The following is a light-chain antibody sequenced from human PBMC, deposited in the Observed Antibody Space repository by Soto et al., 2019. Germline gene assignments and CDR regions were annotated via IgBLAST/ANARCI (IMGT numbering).Light chain of an antibody. CDR2: TNS. J-gene: IGLJ3*02. CDR1: SSNIGAGYD. CDR3: QSYDSSLSALV. V-gene: IGLV1-40*01. Sequence: QSVLTQPPSVSGAPGQGVTISCAGTSSNIGAGYDVHWYQQVPGTAPKLLIYTNSNRPSGVPDRFSGCKSGTSASLAITGLHASDEADYYCQSYDSSLSALVYGGGTQLTVL.